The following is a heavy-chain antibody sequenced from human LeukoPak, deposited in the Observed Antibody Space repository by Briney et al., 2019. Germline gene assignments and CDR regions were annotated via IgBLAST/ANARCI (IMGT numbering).Heavy chain of an antibody. D-gene: IGHD1-26*01. J-gene: IGHJ3*02. CDR3: ARVDTGLGVVGAILGAFDI. V-gene: IGHV4-34*01. Sequence: SETLSLTCAVYGGSFSGYYWSWIRQPPGKGLEWIGEINHSGSTNYNPSLKSRVTISVDTSKNQFSLKLSSVTAADTAVYYCARVDTGLGVVGAILGAFDIWGQGTMVTVSS. CDR1: GGSFSGYY. CDR2: INHSGST.